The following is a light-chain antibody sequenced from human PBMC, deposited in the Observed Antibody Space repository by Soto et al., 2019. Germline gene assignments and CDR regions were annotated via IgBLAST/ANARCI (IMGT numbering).Light chain of an antibody. V-gene: IGKV3-15*01. J-gene: IGKJ1*01. Sequence: EIVMTQSPATLSVSPGERATLSFRSSQSVSSNLAWYQQKPGQAPRLLIYGASTRATGIPARFSGSGSGTEFTLTISSLQSEDFAVYYCQQYNNWPQGTFGQGTKVDIK. CDR2: GAS. CDR1: QSVSSN. CDR3: QQYNNWPQGT.